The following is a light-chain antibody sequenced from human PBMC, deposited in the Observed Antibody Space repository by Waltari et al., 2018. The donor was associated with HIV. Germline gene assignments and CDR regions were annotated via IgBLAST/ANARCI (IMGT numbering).Light chain of an antibody. Sequence: DIQMTQSPSTLSASVGDRVTITCRASQSISSWLAWYQQKPGKAPKLLIYKAYSLESGVPSRFSGSGSGTEFTLTISSLQPDDFATYYCQQYSSYLFGPGTKVDMK. J-gene: IGKJ3*01. CDR1: QSISSW. CDR3: QQYSSYL. V-gene: IGKV1-5*03. CDR2: KAY.